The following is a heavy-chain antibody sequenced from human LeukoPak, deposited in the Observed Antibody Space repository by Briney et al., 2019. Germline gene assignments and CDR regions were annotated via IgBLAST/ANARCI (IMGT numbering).Heavy chain of an antibody. CDR3: ARDSCSSISCPGHSAFDI. CDR2: MWYDGSDK. CDR1: RFSFSNYA. Sequence: PGRSLRLSCAASRFSFSNYAMHWVRQAPGKGLEWVAIMWYDGSDKYNGDSAKGRFTISRDNSENTLYLQMKSLRAEDTGVYYCARDSCSSISCPGHSAFDIWGQGTMVTVSS. D-gene: IGHD2-2*01. V-gene: IGHV3-33*01. J-gene: IGHJ3*02.